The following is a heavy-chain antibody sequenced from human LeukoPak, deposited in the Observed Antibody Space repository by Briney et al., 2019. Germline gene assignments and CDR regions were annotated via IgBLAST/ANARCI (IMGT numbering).Heavy chain of an antibody. CDR1: GFTFSHYW. D-gene: IGHD3-22*01. CDR2: TNTDGSST. V-gene: IGHV3-74*01. CDR3: VPTDSSGLD. J-gene: IGHJ4*02. Sequence: PGGSPRLSCEASGFTFSHYWMHWVRQAPGKGLVWVSRTNTDGSSTTYVDSVKGRFTISRDNAKNTMYLQMNSLRAEDTAVYYCVPTDSSGLDWGQGALVTVSS.